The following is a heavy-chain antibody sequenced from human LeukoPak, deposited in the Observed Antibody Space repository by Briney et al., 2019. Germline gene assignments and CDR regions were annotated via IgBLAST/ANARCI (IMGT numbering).Heavy chain of an antibody. D-gene: IGHD5-18*01. J-gene: IGHJ5*02. V-gene: IGHV1-69*08. Sequence: ASVKVSCKASGGTFSSYTIHWVRQAPGQGLQWMGRIIPIVGRSNSAQNFQGRVTITADKVTSTAYMELRSLRSDDTAVYYCARGRGYSYGSWGQGTLVTVSS. CDR3: ARGRGYSYGS. CDR1: GGTFSSYT. CDR2: IIPIVGRS.